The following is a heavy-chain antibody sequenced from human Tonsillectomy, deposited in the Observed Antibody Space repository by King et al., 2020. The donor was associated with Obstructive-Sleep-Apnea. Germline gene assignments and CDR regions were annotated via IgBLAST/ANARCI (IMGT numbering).Heavy chain of an antibody. Sequence: QLQESGPGLVKPSETLSLTCAVSGGSISSYYWSWIRQPPGKGLEWIGYIYYTGSTNYNPSLKSRVTISVDTSKNQFSLKLSTVTAAGTAVYYRAPWTYYDDSSGYGLSAFDIWGQGTMVTVSS. CDR3: APWTYYDDSSGYGLSAFDI. D-gene: IGHD3-22*01. CDR1: GGSISSYY. V-gene: IGHV4-59*01. J-gene: IGHJ3*02. CDR2: IYYTGST.